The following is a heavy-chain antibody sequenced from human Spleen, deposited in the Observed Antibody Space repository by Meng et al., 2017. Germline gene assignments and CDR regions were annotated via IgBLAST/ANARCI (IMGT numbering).Heavy chain of an antibody. Sequence: SETLSLTCTFSGGSISSGTYYWSWIRQPAGRGLEWIGRIYTSGTTNYNPSLKSRATISIDTSKNQFSLRLTSVTAADTAVYYCARGPPRGHFDSWGQGTLVTVSS. CDR1: GGSISSGTYY. J-gene: IGHJ4*02. D-gene: IGHD3-10*01. CDR2: IYTSGTT. V-gene: IGHV4-61*02. CDR3: ARGPPRGHFDS.